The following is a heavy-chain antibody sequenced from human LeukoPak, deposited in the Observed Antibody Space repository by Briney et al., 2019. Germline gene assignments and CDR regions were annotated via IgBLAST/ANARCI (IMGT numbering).Heavy chain of an antibody. CDR3: ARDGNSGYLPYYYYGMDV. D-gene: IGHD5-12*01. J-gene: IGHJ6*02. CDR1: GYTFTSYG. V-gene: IGHV1-18*01. CDR2: ISAYNGNT. Sequence: GASVKVSCKASGYTFTSYGISWVRQAPGQGLEWMGWISAYNGNTNYAQKLQGRVTMTTDASTSTAYMELRSLRSDDTAVYYCARDGNSGYLPYYYYGMDVWGQGTTVTVSS.